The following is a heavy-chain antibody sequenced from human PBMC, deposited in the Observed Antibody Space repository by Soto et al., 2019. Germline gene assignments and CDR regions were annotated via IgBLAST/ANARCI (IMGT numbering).Heavy chain of an antibody. Sequence: GASVKVSCKASGYTFTKFHIHWVRQAPGQGLERMGMINPSGGSTSYAQKFQGRVTMTRDTSTSTVYMELSSLRSEDTAVYYCSRYNRTGAQRVFYYYGMDVWGQGTTVTVSS. V-gene: IGHV1-46*01. D-gene: IGHD1-26*01. J-gene: IGHJ6*02. CDR2: INPSGGST. CDR3: SRYNRTGAQRVFYYYGMDV. CDR1: GYTFTKFH.